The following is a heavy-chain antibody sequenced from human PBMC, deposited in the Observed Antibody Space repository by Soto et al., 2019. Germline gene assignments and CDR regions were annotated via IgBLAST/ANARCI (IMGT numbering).Heavy chain of an antibody. J-gene: IGHJ4*02. D-gene: IGHD1-26*01. CDR3: VKDGKWDFLQGDPFDN. CDR1: GLNFDDYA. CDR2: ITWNGDNV. Sequence: GGSLRLSCAASGLNFDDYAMHWVRQVPEKGLEWVSGITWNGDNVAYADSVKGRFTISRDNAKSTLYLQMNSLRVEDTALYYCVKDGKWDFLQGDPFDNWGQGNLVTVSS. V-gene: IGHV3-9*01.